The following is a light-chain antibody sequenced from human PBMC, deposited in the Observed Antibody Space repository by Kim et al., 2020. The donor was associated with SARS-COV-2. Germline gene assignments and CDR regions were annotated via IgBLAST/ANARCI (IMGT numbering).Light chain of an antibody. CDR1: QSISSW. Sequence: SASVGDRVTITCRASQSISSWLAWYQQKPGKAPKLLIYKASVLESGVPSRFSGSGSGTEFTLTVSSLQPDDFATYYCQQYSNYWTFGQGTKVEIK. J-gene: IGKJ1*01. CDR3: QQYSNYWT. CDR2: KAS. V-gene: IGKV1-5*03.